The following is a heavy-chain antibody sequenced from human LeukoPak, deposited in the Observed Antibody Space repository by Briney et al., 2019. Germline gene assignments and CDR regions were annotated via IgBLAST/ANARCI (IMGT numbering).Heavy chain of an antibody. D-gene: IGHD1-7*01. Sequence: PSETLSLTCTVSGGSLSSSSYYWGWIRQPPGKGLEWIGSIYYSGSTYYNPSLKSRVTISVDTSKNQFSLKLSSVTAADTAVYYCARHTSITGTGDYWGQGTLVTVSS. CDR2: IYYSGST. CDR1: GGSLSSSSYY. J-gene: IGHJ4*02. CDR3: ARHTSITGTGDY. V-gene: IGHV4-39*01.